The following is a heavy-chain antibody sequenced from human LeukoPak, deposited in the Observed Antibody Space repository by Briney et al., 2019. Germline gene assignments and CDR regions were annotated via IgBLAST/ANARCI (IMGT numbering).Heavy chain of an antibody. Sequence: GGSLRLSCAASGFTFDDYGMSWVRQAPGKGLEWVSGINWNGGSTGYADSVKGRFTISRDNAKNSLYLQMNSLRAEDTAVYYCARAYYGSQNYYVDYWGQGTLVTVSS. CDR3: ARAYYGSQNYYVDY. J-gene: IGHJ4*02. CDR1: GFTFDDYG. V-gene: IGHV3-20*04. D-gene: IGHD3-10*01. CDR2: INWNGGST.